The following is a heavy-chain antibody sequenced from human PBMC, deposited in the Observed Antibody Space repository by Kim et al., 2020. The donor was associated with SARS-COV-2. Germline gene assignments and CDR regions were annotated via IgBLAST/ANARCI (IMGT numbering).Heavy chain of an antibody. V-gene: IGHV1-2*02. J-gene: IGHJ5*02. CDR3: ARGISRAVRTDCFDS. D-gene: IGHD2-2*01. CDR1: GYIFTAYY. CDR2: IDPNSGGT. Sequence: ASVKVSCKASGYIFTAYYLHWLRQAPGQGLEWMGWIDPNSGGTNSAQKFKGRLTTTRDTSISTAYMEVSSLRSDDTAIYYCARGISRAVRTDCFDSWGQG.